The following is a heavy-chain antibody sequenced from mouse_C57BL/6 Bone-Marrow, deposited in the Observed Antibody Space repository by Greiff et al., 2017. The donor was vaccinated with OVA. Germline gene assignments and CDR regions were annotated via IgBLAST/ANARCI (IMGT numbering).Heavy chain of an antibody. V-gene: IGHV5-6*02. CDR2: ISSGGSYT. CDR1: GFTFSSYG. CDR3: SRRRDGSCYGFAY. D-gene: IGHD1-1*01. J-gene: IGHJ3*01. Sequence: DVKLVESGGDLVKPGGSLKLSCAASGFTFSSYGMSWVRQTPDKRLEWVATISSGGSYTYYPDSVKGRFTISRDNAKNTLYLQMSSLKSEDTAMYYCSRRRDGSCYGFAYWGKGSQVTVCA.